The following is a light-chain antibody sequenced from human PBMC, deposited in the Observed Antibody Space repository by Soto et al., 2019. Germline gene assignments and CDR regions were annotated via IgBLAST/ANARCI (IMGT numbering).Light chain of an antibody. CDR3: QQYNNWPPDRT. Sequence: EIVMTQSPATLSVSPGERATLSCRASQSVSSNLAWYQQKPGQAPRLLIYGASTRATGIPARFSGSGSGTEFTLTISGLQSEDCAIYFCQQYNNWPPDRTFGQGTKVEIK. CDR2: GAS. V-gene: IGKV3-15*01. CDR1: QSVSSN. J-gene: IGKJ1*01.